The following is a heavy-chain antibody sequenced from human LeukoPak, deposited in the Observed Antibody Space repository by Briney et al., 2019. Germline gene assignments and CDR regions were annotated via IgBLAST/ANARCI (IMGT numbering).Heavy chain of an antibody. Sequence: SETLSLTCTVSGGSISSGGYYWSWIRQPPGKGLEWIGYGYVHHSGGTNCNPSLKSRVTISLDSSKNLFSLKLSSVTAADTAVYYCARGTVTPSYFDFWGRGTLVTASS. V-gene: IGHV4-61*08. J-gene: IGHJ4*02. CDR3: ARGTVTPSYFDF. D-gene: IGHD4-11*01. CDR1: GGSISSGGYY. CDR2: GYVHHSGGT.